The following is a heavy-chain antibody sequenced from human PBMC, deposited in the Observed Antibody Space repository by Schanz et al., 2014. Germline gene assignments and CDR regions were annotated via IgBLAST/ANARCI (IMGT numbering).Heavy chain of an antibody. Sequence: DVHLLESGGGLVQPGGSLRLSCAASEFTFSTDAMSWVRQAPGKGLEWVSAISGGGGTTYYTDSVKGRFTISRDNSKSTLYLQMNSLRAEDTAVYYCAKDGPGGSGSYSADGGMDVWGQGTTVTVSS. V-gene: IGHV3-23*01. CDR1: EFTFSTDA. J-gene: IGHJ6*02. CDR2: ISGGGGTT. D-gene: IGHD3-10*01. CDR3: AKDGPGGSGSYSADGGMDV.